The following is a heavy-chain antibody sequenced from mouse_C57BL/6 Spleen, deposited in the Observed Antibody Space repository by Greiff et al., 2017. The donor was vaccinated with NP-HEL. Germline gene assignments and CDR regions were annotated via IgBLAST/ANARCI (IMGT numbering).Heavy chain of an antibody. V-gene: IGHV5-4*01. J-gene: IGHJ2*01. CDR3: ARDQDYGRSYFGY. CDR2: ISDGGSYT. Sequence: EVQGVESGGGLVKPGGSLKLSCAASGFTFSSYAMSWVRQTPEKRLEWVATISDGGSYTYYPDNVKGRFTISRDNANNNLYLQMSHLKSEDTAMYYCARDQDYGRSYFGYWGQGTTLTVSS. D-gene: IGHD1-1*01. CDR1: GFTFSSYA.